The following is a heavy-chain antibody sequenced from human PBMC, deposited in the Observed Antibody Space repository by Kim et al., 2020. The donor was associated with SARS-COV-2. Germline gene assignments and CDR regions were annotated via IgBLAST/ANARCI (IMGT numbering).Heavy chain of an antibody. Sequence: SQSSQGHVTISADKSISTAYLQWSSLKASDTAMYYCARRIAAAATGAFDIWGQGTMVTVSS. V-gene: IGHV5-10-1*01. CDR3: ARRIAAAATGAFDI. J-gene: IGHJ3*02. D-gene: IGHD6-13*01.